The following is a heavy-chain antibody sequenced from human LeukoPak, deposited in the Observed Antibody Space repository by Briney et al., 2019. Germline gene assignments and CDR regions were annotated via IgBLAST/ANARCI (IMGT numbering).Heavy chain of an antibody. D-gene: IGHD4-17*01. CDR3: ARDYGDCRFDP. J-gene: IGHJ5*02. Sequence: PSETLSLTCTVSGGSISSYYWSWIRQPPGKGLEWIGYIYYSGSTNYNPSLKSRVTISVDTSKNQFSLKLSSVTAADTAVYYCARDYGDCRFDPWGQGTLVTVSS. CDR1: GGSISSYY. CDR2: IYYSGST. V-gene: IGHV4-59*01.